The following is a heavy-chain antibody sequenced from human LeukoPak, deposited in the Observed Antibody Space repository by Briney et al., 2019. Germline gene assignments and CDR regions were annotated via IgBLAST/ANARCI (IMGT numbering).Heavy chain of an antibody. CDR3: ARGPLIVVVPAAFLDY. CDR2: INPNSGGT. D-gene: IGHD2-2*01. CDR1: GYTFTGYY. J-gene: IGHJ4*02. V-gene: IGHV1-2*02. Sequence: ASVKVSCKASGYTFTGYYMHWVRQAPGQGLEWMGWINPNSGGTNYAQKFQGRVTMTRDTSISTAYMELSRLRSDDTAVYYCARGPLIVVVPAAFLDYWGQGTLVTVSS.